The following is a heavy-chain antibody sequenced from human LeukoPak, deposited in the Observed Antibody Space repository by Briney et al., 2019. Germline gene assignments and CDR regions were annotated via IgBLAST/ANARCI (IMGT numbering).Heavy chain of an antibody. V-gene: IGHV3-7*01. CDR2: IKQDGSEK. D-gene: IGHD1-26*01. CDR1: GFTFSSYW. Sequence: GGSLRLSCAASGFTFSSYWMSWVRQAPGKGLEWVANIKQDGSEKYYVDSVKGRFTISRDNAKNSLYLQMNSRRAEDTAVYYCARVLGAKPSHFDYWGQGTLVTVSS. J-gene: IGHJ4*02. CDR3: ARVLGAKPSHFDY.